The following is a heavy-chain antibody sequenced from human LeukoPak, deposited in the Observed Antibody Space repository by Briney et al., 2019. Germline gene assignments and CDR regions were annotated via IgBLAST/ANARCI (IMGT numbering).Heavy chain of an antibody. J-gene: IGHJ4*02. Sequence: PGGSLRLSCAATGFSSSNSWMTWVRQAPGKGPEWLANINQDGSTKNYVDAVEGRFTISRDNAKNSLYLQMNSLRAEDTAVYYCTRDFAFQQFDYWGQGTLVTVSS. V-gene: IGHV3-7*01. D-gene: IGHD1/OR15-1a*01. CDR1: GFSSSNSW. CDR2: INQDGSTK. CDR3: TRDFAFQQFDY.